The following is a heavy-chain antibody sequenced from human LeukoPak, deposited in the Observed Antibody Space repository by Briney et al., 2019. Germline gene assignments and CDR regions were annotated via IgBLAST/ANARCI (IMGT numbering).Heavy chain of an antibody. V-gene: IGHV3-53*05. D-gene: IGHD1-20*01. Sequence: GGSLRLSCAASGFTVSTNYMTWVRQAPGKGLEWVSVIYSGGSTYYSDSVKGRFTISRDNSKNTLYLQMNSLRAEDTAVYYCARLTGTGAFDIWGQGTMVTVSS. CDR3: ARLTGTGAFDI. J-gene: IGHJ3*02. CDR2: IYSGGST. CDR1: GFTVSTNY.